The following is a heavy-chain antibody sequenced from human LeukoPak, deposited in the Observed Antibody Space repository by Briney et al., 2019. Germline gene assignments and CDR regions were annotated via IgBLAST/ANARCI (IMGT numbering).Heavy chain of an antibody. CDR1: GFTFSNNA. D-gene: IGHD6-6*01. CDR2: ISHDGSTK. Sequence: GGSPRLSCTASGFTFSNNAMHWVRQAPGKGLEWVAVISHDGSTKAYADLVKGRFSISRDTSKNTLYLQMNSLRADDTAVYHCVKEGVGSSYDYWGQGTLVTVSA. V-gene: IGHV3-30-3*01. J-gene: IGHJ4*02. CDR3: VKEGVGSSYDY.